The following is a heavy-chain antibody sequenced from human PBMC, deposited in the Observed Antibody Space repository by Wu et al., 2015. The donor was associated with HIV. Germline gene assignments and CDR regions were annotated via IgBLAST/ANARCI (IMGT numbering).Heavy chain of an antibody. Sequence: QVQLVQSGAEVKKPGSSVRVSCKASGGNFRSYAMTWVRQAPGQGLEWLGGIIPIFGSAKYAQKFQGRVTITAYESTSTAYMEMRSLRSEDTAVYYCARVSLGYRTYPYYFYGMDIWGQGTTVTVSS. CDR2: IIPIFGSA. CDR1: GGNFRSYA. CDR3: ARVSLGYRTYPYYFYGMDI. J-gene: IGHJ6*02. V-gene: IGHV1-69*12. D-gene: IGHD5-18*01.